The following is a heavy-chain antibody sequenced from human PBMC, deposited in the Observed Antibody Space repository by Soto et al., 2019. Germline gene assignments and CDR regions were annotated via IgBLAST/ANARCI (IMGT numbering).Heavy chain of an antibody. V-gene: IGHV4-59*08. D-gene: IGHD2-2*01. CDR1: GGSISSYY. CDR2: IYYSGST. J-gene: IGHJ3*02. Sequence: SETLSLTCSVSGGSISSYYWSWIRQPPGKGLEWIGYIYYSGSTNYNPSLKSRVTISVDTSKNQFSLKLSSVTAADTAVYYCARRRKYGDAFDIWGQGTMVTVSS. CDR3: ARRRKYGDAFDI.